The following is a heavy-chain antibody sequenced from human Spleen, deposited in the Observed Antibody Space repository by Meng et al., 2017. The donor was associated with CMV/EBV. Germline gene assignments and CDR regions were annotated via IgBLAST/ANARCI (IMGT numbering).Heavy chain of an antibody. CDR3: ARDQQLIPAEYFQH. CDR2: ISAYNGNT. V-gene: IGHV1-18*01. J-gene: IGHJ1*01. CDR1: GYTFTSYG. Sequence: QVQLVQSGAEVKKPGASVKVSCKASGYTFTSYGMSWLRQAPGQGLEWMGWISAYNGNTIYAQKVQGRVTMTTDASTNTAYLELRSLRSDDTAVYYCARDQQLIPAEYFQHWGQGTLVTVSS. D-gene: IGHD6-13*01.